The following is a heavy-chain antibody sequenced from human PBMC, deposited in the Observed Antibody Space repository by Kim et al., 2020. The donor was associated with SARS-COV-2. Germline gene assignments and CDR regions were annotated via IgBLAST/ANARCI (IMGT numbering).Heavy chain of an antibody. D-gene: IGHD1-26*01. J-gene: IGHJ5*02. V-gene: IGHV1-69*01. CDR3: AREEEQFDP. CDR2: GTA. Sequence: GTANYAQKFQGRVTITADESTSTAYMELSSLRSEDTAVYYCAREEEQFDPWGQGTLVTVSS.